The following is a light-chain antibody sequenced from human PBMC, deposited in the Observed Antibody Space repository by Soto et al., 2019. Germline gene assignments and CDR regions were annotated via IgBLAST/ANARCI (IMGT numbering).Light chain of an antibody. V-gene: IGKV1-5*03. J-gene: IGKJ4*01. CDR1: QSISNW. CDR2: KTS. CDR3: QQYKSFSLT. Sequence: DIQMSQSPSTLSPSVGDRVTITCRASQSISNWLAWYQQKPGKAPKLLIYKTSNLDSGVPSRFSGSGSGTEFPLTISSLQPDDFATYYCQQYKSFSLTFGGGTRVEVK.